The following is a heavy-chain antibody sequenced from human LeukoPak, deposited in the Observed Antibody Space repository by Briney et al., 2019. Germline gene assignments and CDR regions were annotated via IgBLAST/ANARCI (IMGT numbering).Heavy chain of an antibody. D-gene: IGHD4-23*01. V-gene: IGHV5-51*01. Sequence: GESLKISCKGSGYSFGSYWIGWVRQMPGKGLEWLGIIYPGDSDTRYSPSFQGQVTISADKSVGTASLQWSSLQASDTAMYYCARRGGNSFDYWGQGTLVTVSS. CDR3: ARRGGNSFDY. CDR1: GYSFGSYW. CDR2: IYPGDSDT. J-gene: IGHJ4*02.